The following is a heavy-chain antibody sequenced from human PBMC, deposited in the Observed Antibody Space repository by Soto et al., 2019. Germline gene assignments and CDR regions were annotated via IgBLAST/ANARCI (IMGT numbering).Heavy chain of an antibody. CDR3: ARVDYCSSTSCYNWFDP. CDR2: IYSGGST. V-gene: IGHV3-66*01. D-gene: IGHD2-2*01. CDR1: GFTVSSNY. J-gene: IGHJ5*02. Sequence: EVQLVESGGGLVQPGGSLRLSCAASGFTVSSNYMSWVRQAPGKGLEWVSVIYSGGSTYYADSVKGRFTISRDNSKNTLYLQMNSLRAGDTAVYYCARVDYCSSTSCYNWFDPWGQGTLVAVSS.